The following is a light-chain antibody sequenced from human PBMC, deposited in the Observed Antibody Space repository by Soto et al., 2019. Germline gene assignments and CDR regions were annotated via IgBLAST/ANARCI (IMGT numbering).Light chain of an antibody. CDR1: QTVTTSQ. Sequence: EVVLTQSPGTLSLSPGERATLSCRASQTVTTSQLTWFQQKPGQAPRLLIYAASIRAAGIPDRFSGSGSGTDFTLTISRLEPEDCAVYYCQQYGSATFTFGGGTKVEIK. CDR3: QQYGSATFT. J-gene: IGKJ4*01. CDR2: AAS. V-gene: IGKV3-20*01.